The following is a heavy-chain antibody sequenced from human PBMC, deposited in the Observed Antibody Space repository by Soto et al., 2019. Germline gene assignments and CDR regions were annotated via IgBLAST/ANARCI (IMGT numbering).Heavy chain of an antibody. V-gene: IGHV3-21*01. Sequence: GGSLRLSCAASGFTFSSYSMNWVRQAPGKGLEWVSSISSSSSYIYYADSVKGRFTISRDNAKNSLYLQMNSLRAEDTAVYYCARDQSGYDSPRYWGQGTLVTVSS. CDR3: ARDQSGYDSPRY. CDR1: GFTFSSYS. D-gene: IGHD5-12*01. J-gene: IGHJ4*02. CDR2: ISSSSSYI.